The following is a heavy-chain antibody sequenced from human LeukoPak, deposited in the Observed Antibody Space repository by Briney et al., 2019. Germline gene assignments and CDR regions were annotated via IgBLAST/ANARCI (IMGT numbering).Heavy chain of an antibody. Sequence: SETLSLTCAVYGGSFSGYYWSWIRQPPGKGLEWIGSIYYSGSTYYNPSLKSRVTISVDTSKNQFSLKLSSVTAADTAVYYCARLTFGGVIVRTKYYFDYWGQGTLVTVSS. D-gene: IGHD3-16*02. CDR3: ARLTFGGVIVRTKYYFDY. CDR2: IYYSGST. CDR1: GGSFSGYY. J-gene: IGHJ4*02. V-gene: IGHV4-34*01.